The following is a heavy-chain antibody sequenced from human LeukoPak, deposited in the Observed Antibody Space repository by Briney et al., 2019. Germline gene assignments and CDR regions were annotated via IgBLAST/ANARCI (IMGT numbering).Heavy chain of an antibody. CDR2: INPNSGGT. CDR1: GYTFTCYY. V-gene: IGHV1-2*02. CDR3: ARDKGGYSAYYFDY. Sequence: ASVKVSFKASGYTFTCYYMHWVRQAPGQGLEWMGLINPNSGGTNYAQKFQGRVTMTRDTSISTAYMELSRLRSDDTAVHYCARDKGGYSAYYFDYWGQGTLVTVSS. J-gene: IGHJ4*02. D-gene: IGHD2-21*02.